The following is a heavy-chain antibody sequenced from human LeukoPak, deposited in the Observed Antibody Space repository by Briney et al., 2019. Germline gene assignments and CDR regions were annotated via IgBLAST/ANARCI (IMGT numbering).Heavy chain of an antibody. V-gene: IGHV3-23*01. J-gene: IGHJ4*02. CDR3: VKGCSYTSCYTSDY. D-gene: IGHD2-2*02. CDR1: GFTFNNYA. CDR2: ISGSGDST. Sequence: GGSLRLSCAASGFTFNNYAMTWVRQAPGKGPEWVSTISGSGDSTHYADSVKGRFTISRDNSKNMLYLQMNSLRVEDTAIYYCVKGCSYTSCYTSDYWGQGTLVTVSS.